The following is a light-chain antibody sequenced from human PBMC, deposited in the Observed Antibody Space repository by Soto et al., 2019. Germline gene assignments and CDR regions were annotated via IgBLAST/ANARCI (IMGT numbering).Light chain of an antibody. CDR1: QDISNY. Sequence: DIQMTQSPSSLSASVGDRVTITCQARQDISNYLNWYQQKPGKAPKLLIYDASNLETGVPSRFSGSGSGTDFTCTISSLQTEDIATYYCQQYDNLPITFGQGTRLEIK. J-gene: IGKJ5*01. CDR3: QQYDNLPIT. CDR2: DAS. V-gene: IGKV1-33*01.